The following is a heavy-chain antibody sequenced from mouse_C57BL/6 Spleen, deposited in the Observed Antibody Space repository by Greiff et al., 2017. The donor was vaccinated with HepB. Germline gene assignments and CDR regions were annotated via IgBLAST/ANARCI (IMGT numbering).Heavy chain of an antibody. D-gene: IGHD3-1*01. CDR3: ARSGPRDYFDY. CDR1: GYSFTGYF. V-gene: IGHV1-20*01. Sequence: EVQLQQSGPELVKPGDSVKISCKASGYSFTGYFMNWVMQSHGKSLEWIGRINPYNGDTFYNQKFKGKATLTVDKSSSTAHMELRSLTSEDSAVYYCARSGPRDYFDYWGQGTTLTVSS. J-gene: IGHJ2*01. CDR2: INPYNGDT.